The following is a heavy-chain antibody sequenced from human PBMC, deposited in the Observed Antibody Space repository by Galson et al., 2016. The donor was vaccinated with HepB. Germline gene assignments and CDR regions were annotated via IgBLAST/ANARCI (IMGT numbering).Heavy chain of an antibody. CDR3: ARRHEYCPPVGCSVDY. CDR1: GFTFSNYG. V-gene: IGHV3-30*03. J-gene: IGHJ4*02. Sequence: SLRLSCAASGFTFSNYGMHWGRQAPGKGLGWVAADSMDGRRKFYADSVKGRFTISRDNSNSMLFLQVSSLRADDTAVYYCARRHEYCPPVGCSVDYWGQGTLVSVSS. D-gene: IGHD2/OR15-2a*01. CDR2: DSMDGRRK.